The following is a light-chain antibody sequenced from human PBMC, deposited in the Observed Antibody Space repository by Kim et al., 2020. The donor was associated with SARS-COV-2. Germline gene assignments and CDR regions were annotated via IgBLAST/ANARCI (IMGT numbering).Light chain of an antibody. J-gene: IGLJ2*01. CDR1: SSDIGSYDY. CDR2: DVT. V-gene: IGLV2-8*01. Sequence: QSALTQPPSASGSPGQSVTISCTGSSSDIGSYDYVSWYQQYPGKAPKLIIYDVTKRPSGVPDRFSGSKSANTASLTVSGLQAEDEADYYCSSYAGSNNGVFGEGTQPSVL. CDR3: SSYAGSNNGV.